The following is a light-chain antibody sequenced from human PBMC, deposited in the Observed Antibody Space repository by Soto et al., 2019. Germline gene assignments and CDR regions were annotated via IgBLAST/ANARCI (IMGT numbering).Light chain of an antibody. J-gene: IGKJ3*01. CDR1: EDISNY. Sequence: DIQMTQSPSSLSASVGDRVTITCRASEDISNYLAWYQQKPGKVPKVLIYAASTLQSGVPSRFSGSGSGTDFTLAISSLQPEDVATYYCHKYNSAPFTFGAGTKVDIE. CDR2: AAS. V-gene: IGKV1-27*01. CDR3: HKYNSAPFT.